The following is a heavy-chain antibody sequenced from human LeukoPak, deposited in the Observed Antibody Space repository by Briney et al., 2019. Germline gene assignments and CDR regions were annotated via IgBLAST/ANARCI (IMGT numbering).Heavy chain of an antibody. J-gene: IGHJ4*02. CDR2: IGGSGTRT. Sequence: PGGSLRLSCSASGFTFTTYGMNWVRQAPGKGLEWVSGIGGSGTRTYYADSVKGRFTISRDNSKNTLYLQMNSLRAEDTAVYYCARWGWDIVVVVAASPIDYWGQGTLVTVSS. CDR1: GFTFTTYG. D-gene: IGHD2-15*01. CDR3: ARWGWDIVVVVAASPIDY. V-gene: IGHV3-23*01.